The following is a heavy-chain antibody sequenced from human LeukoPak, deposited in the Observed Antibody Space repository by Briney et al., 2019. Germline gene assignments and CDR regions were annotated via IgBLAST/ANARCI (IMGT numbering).Heavy chain of an antibody. CDR2: TSYNGGRK. D-gene: IGHD3-16*01. V-gene: IGHV3-30*04. CDR3: ARQESRNYQYEGLDY. Sequence: PGGSLRLSCAACGFSFSGYAIHWVRQAPGRGLEWVALTSYNGGRKDYAGSVKGRFTIDRDNSKNTVYLQMNSLRPDDTGIYSCARQESRNYQYEGLDYWGQGNLVTVSS. CDR1: GFSFSGYA. J-gene: IGHJ4*02.